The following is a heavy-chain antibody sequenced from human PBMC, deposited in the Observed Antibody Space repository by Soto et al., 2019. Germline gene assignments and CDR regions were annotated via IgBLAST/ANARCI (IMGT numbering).Heavy chain of an antibody. D-gene: IGHD3-3*01. J-gene: IGHJ4*02. V-gene: IGHV3-23*01. CDR1: GFTFSSYA. CDR2: ISGSGGST. Sequence: GGSLRLSCAASGFTFSSYAMSWVRQAPGKGLEWVSAISGSGGSTYYADSVKGRFTISRDNSKNTLYLQMNSLRAEDTAVYYCAKETVLRFLEWLLDKRYFDYWGQGTLVTVSS. CDR3: AKETVLRFLEWLLDKRYFDY.